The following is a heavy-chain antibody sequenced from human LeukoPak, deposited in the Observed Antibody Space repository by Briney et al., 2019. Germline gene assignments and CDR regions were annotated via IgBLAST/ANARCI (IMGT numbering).Heavy chain of an antibody. J-gene: IGHJ4*02. V-gene: IGHV3-53*01. Sequence: GGSLRLSCAASGFTFSSYAMSWVRQAPGKGLEWVSVIYSGGSTYYADSVKGRFTISRDNSKNTLYLQMNSLRAEDTAVYYCARTAATSPFDYWGQGTLVTVSS. CDR3: ARTAATSPFDY. CDR2: IYSGGST. CDR1: GFTFSSYA.